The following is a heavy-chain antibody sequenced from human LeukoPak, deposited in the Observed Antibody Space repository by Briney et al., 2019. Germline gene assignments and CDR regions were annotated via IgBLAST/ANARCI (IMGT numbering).Heavy chain of an antibody. CDR1: GFTVSSNY. Sequence: PGGSLRLSCAASGFTVSSNYMSWVRQAPGKGLEWVSVIYSGGSTYYADSVKGRFTISRDNSKNTLYLQMNSLRAEDTAVYYCARERRDDLGYYYGMDVWGQGTTVTVSS. CDR3: ARERRDDLGYYYGMDV. J-gene: IGHJ6*02. D-gene: IGHD3-3*01. CDR2: IYSGGST. V-gene: IGHV3-53*05.